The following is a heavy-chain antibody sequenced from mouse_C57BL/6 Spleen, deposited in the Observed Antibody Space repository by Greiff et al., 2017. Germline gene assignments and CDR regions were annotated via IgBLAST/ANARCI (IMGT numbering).Heavy chain of an antibody. D-gene: IGHD1-1*02. CDR2: IWSGGST. CDR3: ASMGYYAMDD. CDR1: GFSLTSYG. Sequence: VKLEESGPGLVQPSQSLSITCTVSGFSLTSYGVHWVRQSPGKGLEWLGVIWSGGSTDYNAAFISRLSISKDNSKSQVFFKMNCLQADDTAIYYCASMGYYAMDDWGQGTSGTVSS. V-gene: IGHV2-2*01. J-gene: IGHJ4*01.